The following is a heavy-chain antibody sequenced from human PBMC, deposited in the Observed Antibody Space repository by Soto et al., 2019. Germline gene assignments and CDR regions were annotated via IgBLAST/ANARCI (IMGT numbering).Heavy chain of an antibody. D-gene: IGHD3-3*01. CDR2: ISGSGGST. V-gene: IGHV3-23*01. J-gene: IGHJ6*02. CDR3: AKEPQRITNFGVVTKHYYYGMDV. CDR1: GFTFSSYA. Sequence: GGSLTLSCAASGFTFSSYAMSWVRQAPEKGLEWVSAISGSGGSTYYADSVKGRFTISRDNSKNTLYLQMNSLRAEDTAVYYCAKEPQRITNFGVVTKHYYYGMDVWGQGTTVTVSS.